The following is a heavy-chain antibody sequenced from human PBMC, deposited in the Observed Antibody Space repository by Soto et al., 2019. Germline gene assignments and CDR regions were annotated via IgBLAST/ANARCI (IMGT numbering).Heavy chain of an antibody. CDR3: ARDRRPYYDFWSGYPLRYYYYGMDV. CDR2: IDSNGRNS. CDR1: GFTFRNYY. J-gene: IGHJ6*02. D-gene: IGHD3-3*01. Sequence: GGSLRLSCAASGFTFRNYYMHWVRHAPGKGLVWVARIDSNGRNSVYADSVKGRFTISRDNANNTLFLQMDSLTAEDTAVYYCARDRRPYYDFWSGYPLRYYYYGMDVWGQGTTVTVS. V-gene: IGHV3-74*01.